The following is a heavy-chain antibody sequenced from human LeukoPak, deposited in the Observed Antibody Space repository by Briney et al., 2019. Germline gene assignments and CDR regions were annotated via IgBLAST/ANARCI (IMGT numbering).Heavy chain of an antibody. CDR2: ISSSSSTI. CDR3: ARGSIVVVTASPIDY. D-gene: IGHD2-21*02. CDR1: GFTFSSYS. V-gene: IGHV3-48*01. J-gene: IGHJ4*02. Sequence: GGSLRLSCAASGFTFSSYSMNWVRQAPGKGLEWVSYISSSSSTIYYADSVKGRFTISRDNAKNSLYLQMNSLRAEDTAVYYCARGSIVVVTASPIDYWGQGTLVTVSS.